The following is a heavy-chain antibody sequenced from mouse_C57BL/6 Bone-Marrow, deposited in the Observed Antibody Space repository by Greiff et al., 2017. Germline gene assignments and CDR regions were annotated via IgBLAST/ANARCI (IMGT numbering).Heavy chain of an antibody. Sequence: EVQGVESGEGLVKPGGSLQLSCAASGFTFSSYAMSWVRQTPEKRLEWVAYISSGGDYIYYADTVKGRFTISRDNARNTLYLQMSSLKSEDTAMYYCTREGNSNPYAMDYWGQGTSVTVSS. CDR3: TREGNSNPYAMDY. V-gene: IGHV5-9-1*02. CDR1: GFTFSSYA. CDR2: ISSGGDYI. J-gene: IGHJ4*01. D-gene: IGHD2-5*01.